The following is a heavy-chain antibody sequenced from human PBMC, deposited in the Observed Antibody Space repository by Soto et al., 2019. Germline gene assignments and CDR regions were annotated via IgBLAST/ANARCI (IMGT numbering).Heavy chain of an antibody. Sequence: ASVKVSCKASGYTFTDHYLHWLRQAPGQSLEWMGWINPYSGGTHFARKYQDRVTMARDTSVSTAYMELSSLKSYDTAVYYCARPKYGETYFDSWGQGTVVTVS. D-gene: IGHD2-21*01. CDR1: GYTFTDHY. CDR3: ARPKYGETYFDS. CDR2: INPYSGGT. J-gene: IGHJ4*02. V-gene: IGHV1-2*02.